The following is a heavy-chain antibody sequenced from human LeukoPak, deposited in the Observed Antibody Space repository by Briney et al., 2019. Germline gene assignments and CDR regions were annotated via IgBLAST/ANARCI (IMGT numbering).Heavy chain of an antibody. D-gene: IGHD5-18*01. CDR1: GFTFSSYS. Sequence: GESLRLSCAVSGFTFSSYSMNWVRQPPGKGLEWVSSISSSSSYIYHADSVKGRFTISRDNVKNSVYLQMNSLRAEDTAVYYGARDREDTAMVPFDYWGRGTLVSVSS. J-gene: IGHJ4*02. V-gene: IGHV3-21*01. CDR3: ARDREDTAMVPFDY. CDR2: ISSSSSYI.